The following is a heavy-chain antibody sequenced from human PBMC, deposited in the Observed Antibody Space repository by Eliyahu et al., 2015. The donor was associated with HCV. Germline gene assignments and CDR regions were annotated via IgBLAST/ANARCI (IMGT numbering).Heavy chain of an antibody. V-gene: IGHV4-59*01. CDR2: MHFSGRP. CDR3: ASGGGGIAVTGTGGWFDP. CDR1: GGXIPTSY. Sequence: QVQLQESGPGLVKPSETLSLTCTVSGGXIPTSYWSWIRQPPGKGLEWIGDMHFSGRPNYNPSPKSRVTISIDTSKNQFSLNLTSVTAADTAMYYCASGGGGIAVTGTGGWFDPWGQGTLVTVSS. D-gene: IGHD6-19*01. J-gene: IGHJ5*02.